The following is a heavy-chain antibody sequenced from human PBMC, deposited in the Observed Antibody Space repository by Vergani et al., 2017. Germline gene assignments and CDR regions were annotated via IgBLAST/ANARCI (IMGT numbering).Heavy chain of an antibody. Sequence: EVQVVESGGGLVQRGGSLRLSCEASGFTFSNLWMTWVRQAPGKGLEWVASIKRDGTETFYVDSVKGRFTISRDNAKTTLYLQMNSLRDEDRGVYYCARSRGGSAPYLHYWGQGTLVTVAS. D-gene: IGHD2-15*01. V-gene: IGHV3-7*01. CDR1: GFTFSNLW. CDR3: ARSRGGSAPYLHY. CDR2: IKRDGTET. J-gene: IGHJ1*01.